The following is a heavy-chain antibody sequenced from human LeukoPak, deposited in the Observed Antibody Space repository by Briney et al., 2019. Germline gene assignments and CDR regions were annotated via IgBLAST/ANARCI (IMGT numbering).Heavy chain of an antibody. D-gene: IGHD6-13*01. CDR1: GGSFSGYY. CDR3: ARMVHTAAAAGDY. CDR2: INHSGST. J-gene: IGHJ4*02. V-gene: IGHV4-34*01. Sequence: SETLSLTCAVYGGSFSGYYWSWIRQPPGKGLEWIGEINHSGSTNYNPSLKSRVTISGDTSKNQFSLKLSSVTAADTAVYYCARMVHTAAAAGDYWGQGTLVTVSS.